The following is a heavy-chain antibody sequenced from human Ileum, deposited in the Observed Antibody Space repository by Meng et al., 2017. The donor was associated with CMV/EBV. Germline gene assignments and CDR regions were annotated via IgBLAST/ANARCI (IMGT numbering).Heavy chain of an antibody. J-gene: IGHJ4*02. D-gene: IGHD6-19*01. V-gene: IGHV3-7*01. Sequence: LSCTASGFTFTDYWLCWVRQAPGRGLEWVANINQDATDKYYGDSVKGRFTISRDNAKNSLYLQMNSLSVEDTAVYYCARKNSGADLDYWGLGTLVTVSS. CDR2: INQDATDK. CDR1: GFTFTDYW. CDR3: ARKNSGADLDY.